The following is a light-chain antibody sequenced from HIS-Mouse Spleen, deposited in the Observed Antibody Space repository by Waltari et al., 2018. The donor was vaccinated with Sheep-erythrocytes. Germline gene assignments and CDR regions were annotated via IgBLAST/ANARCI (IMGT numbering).Light chain of an antibody. J-gene: IGKJ3*01. CDR3: QQYGSSPLFT. CDR1: QSVSSSY. CDR2: GAS. V-gene: IGKV3-20*01. Sequence: EIVLTQPPGTLSLSPGERATLSCRASQSVSSSYLAWYQQKPGQAPRLLIYGASSRATGIPDRLSGSGSGTDFTLTISRLEPEDFAVYYCQQYGSSPLFTFGPGTKVDIK.